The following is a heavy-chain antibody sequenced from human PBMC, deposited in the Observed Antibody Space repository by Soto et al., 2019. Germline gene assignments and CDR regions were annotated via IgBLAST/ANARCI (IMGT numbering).Heavy chain of an antibody. CDR3: ARHVGGWYWDY. CDR2: IYYSGST. D-gene: IGHD6-19*01. J-gene: IGHJ4*02. CDR1: GGSISSSSYY. V-gene: IGHV4-39*01. Sequence: SETLSLTCTVSGGSISSSSYYWGWIRQPPGKGLEWIGSIYYSGSTYYNPSLKSRVTISVDTSKNQFSLKLSPVTAADTAVYYCARHVGGWYWDYWGQGTLVTVSS.